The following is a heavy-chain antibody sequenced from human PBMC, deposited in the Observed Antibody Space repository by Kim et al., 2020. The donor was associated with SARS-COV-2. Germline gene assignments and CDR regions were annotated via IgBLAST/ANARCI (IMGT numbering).Heavy chain of an antibody. V-gene: IGHV3-33*05. D-gene: IGHD2-15*01. CDR1: GFTFSSYG. J-gene: IGHJ4*02. CDR3: ARDRVYGRVVVAATDALELDY. CDR2: ISYDGSNK. Sequence: GGSLRLSCAASGFTFSSYGMHWVRQAPGKGLEWVAVISYDGSNKYYADSVKGRFTISRDNSKNTLYLQMNSLRAEDTAVYYCARDRVYGRVVVAATDALELDYWGQGTLVTVSS.